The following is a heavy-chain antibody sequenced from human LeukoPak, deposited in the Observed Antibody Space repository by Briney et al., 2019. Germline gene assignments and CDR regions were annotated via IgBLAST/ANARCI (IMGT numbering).Heavy chain of an antibody. D-gene: IGHD3-3*01. Sequence: PSETLSLTCTVSGGSISSGSYYWSWIRQPAGKGLEWIGRIYTSGSTNYNPSLKSRVTISVDTSKNQFSLKLSSVTAADTAVYYCARASPYDFWSGPDDYYYYMDVWGKGTTVTVSS. CDR1: GGSISSGSYY. CDR2: IYTSGST. V-gene: IGHV4-61*02. CDR3: ARASPYDFWSGPDDYYYYMDV. J-gene: IGHJ6*03.